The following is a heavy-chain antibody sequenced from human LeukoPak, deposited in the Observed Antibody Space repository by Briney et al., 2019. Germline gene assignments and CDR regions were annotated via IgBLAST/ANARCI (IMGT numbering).Heavy chain of an antibody. D-gene: IGHD3-10*01. V-gene: IGHV1-69*04. CDR3: ARDMSMVRGVNPYNWFDP. Sequence: SVKVSCKASGYTFTGYYMHWVRQAPGQGLEWMGRIIPILGIANYAQKFQGRVTITADKSTSTAYMELSSLRSEDTAVYYCARDMSMVRGVNPYNWFDPWGQGTLVTVSS. CDR1: GYTFTGYY. CDR2: IIPILGIA. J-gene: IGHJ5*02.